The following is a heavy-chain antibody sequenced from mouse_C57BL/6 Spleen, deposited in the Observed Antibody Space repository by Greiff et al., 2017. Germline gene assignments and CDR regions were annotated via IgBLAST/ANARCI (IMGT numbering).Heavy chain of an antibody. Sequence: EVKLVESGGGLVQPGGSMKLSCAASGFTFSDAWMDWVRQSPEKGLEWVAEIRNKANNHATYYDESVKGRFTISRDDSKSSVYLQMNSLRAEDTCIYYCTSPGSSLYWYFDVWGTGTTVTVSS. J-gene: IGHJ1*03. CDR1: GFTFSDAW. CDR2: IRNKANNHAT. V-gene: IGHV6-6*01. D-gene: IGHD1-1*01. CDR3: TSPGSSLYWYFDV.